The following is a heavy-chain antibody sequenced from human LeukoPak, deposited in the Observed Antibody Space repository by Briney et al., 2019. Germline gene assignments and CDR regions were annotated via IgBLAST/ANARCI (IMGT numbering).Heavy chain of an antibody. CDR3: ARERSSGYYYVSDS. CDR1: GFTVSSHY. J-gene: IGHJ4*02. Sequence: GGSLRLSCAASGFTVSSHYMNWVRQAPGKGLEWVSVIYSGGTTYYADSVKARFTISRDNSKNTLYLQMNSLRAEDTAVYYCARERSSGYYYVSDSWGQGTLVTVSS. CDR2: IYSGGTT. V-gene: IGHV3-66*01. D-gene: IGHD3-22*01.